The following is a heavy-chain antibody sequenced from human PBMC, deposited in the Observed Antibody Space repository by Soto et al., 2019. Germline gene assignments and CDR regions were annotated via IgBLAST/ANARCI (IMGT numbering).Heavy chain of an antibody. CDR3: ARDRITMVRGVIITGNWFDP. Sequence: PSETLSLTCTVSGGSISSGGYYWSWIRQHPGKGLVWIGYIYYSGSTYYNPSLKSRVTISVDTSKNQFSLKLSSVTAADTAVYYCARDRITMVRGVIITGNWFDPWGQGTLVTVSS. CDR1: GGSISSGGYY. V-gene: IGHV4-31*03. J-gene: IGHJ5*02. CDR2: IYYSGST. D-gene: IGHD3-10*01.